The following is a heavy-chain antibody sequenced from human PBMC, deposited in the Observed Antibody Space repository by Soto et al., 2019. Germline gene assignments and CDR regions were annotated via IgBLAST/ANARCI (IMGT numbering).Heavy chain of an antibody. D-gene: IGHD2-15*01. CDR1: GSTLPSSA. J-gene: IGHJ6*02. CDR3: AAEPPDGGNARDYDYYGMDV. Sequence: QLQLVQSGPEVKKPGTSVKVSCKATGSTLPSSAVQWVRQARGQRLARIGWIVVGSGNTNYAPKFKERVTITRDMATSTAYMELSSLISEDTAVYYCAAEPPDGGNARDYDYYGMDVWGQGTTVTVSS. CDR2: IVVGSGNT. V-gene: IGHV1-58*01.